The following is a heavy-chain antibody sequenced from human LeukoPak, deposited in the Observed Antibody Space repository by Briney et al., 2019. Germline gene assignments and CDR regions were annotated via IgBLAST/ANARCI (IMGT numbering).Heavy chain of an antibody. J-gene: IGHJ4*02. D-gene: IGHD5-18*01. CDR1: GFPFSDYY. V-gene: IGHV3-11*01. CDR3: ARGEKGGRGYSYGSGY. Sequence: GGPLSLSCAASGFPFSDYYMSWVRQAPGKGLEWVSYFSCYGSTIYYADSVKGRFTISRDNAKNSLYLQMNSLRAEDTAVYYCARGEKGGRGYSYGSGYWGQGTLVTVSS. CDR2: FSCYGSTI.